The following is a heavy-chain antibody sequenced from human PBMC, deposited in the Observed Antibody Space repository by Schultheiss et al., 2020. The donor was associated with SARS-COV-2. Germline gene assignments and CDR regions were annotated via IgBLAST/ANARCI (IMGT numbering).Heavy chain of an antibody. CDR1: GFTFSSYA. Sequence: GESLKISCAASGFTFSSYAMSWVRQAPGKGLEWVSAISGSGGSTYYADSVKGRFTISRDNSKNTLYLQMNSLRAEDTAVYYCAKGGSSTSQWSYYYGMDVWGQGTTVTVSS. D-gene: IGHD2-2*01. CDR2: ISGSGGST. V-gene: IGHV3-23*01. J-gene: IGHJ6*02. CDR3: AKGGSSTSQWSYYYGMDV.